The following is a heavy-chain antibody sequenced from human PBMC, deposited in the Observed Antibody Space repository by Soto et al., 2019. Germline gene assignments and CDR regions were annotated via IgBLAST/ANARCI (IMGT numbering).Heavy chain of an antibody. J-gene: IGHJ4*02. V-gene: IGHV3-7*05. D-gene: IGHD2-2*01. CDR1: GFTFNRHW. CDR2: IKEDGIDK. Sequence: EVQLVESGGDLVQPGGSLRLSCAASGFTFNRHWMTWVRQAPGKGLEWVANIKEDGIDKYYVDSVRGRFTISRDNAKNSLYPQLASLRPEHTAVYYFARRLRNCPSSCCRSFDYLGQGPLVTVSS. CDR3: ARRLRNCPSSCCRSFDY.